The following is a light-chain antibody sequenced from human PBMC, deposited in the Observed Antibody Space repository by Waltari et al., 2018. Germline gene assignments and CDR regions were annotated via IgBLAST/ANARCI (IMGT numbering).Light chain of an antibody. V-gene: IGKV1-39*01. J-gene: IGKJ3*01. CDR2: AAS. Sequence: DIQMTQSPSSLSASIGDRVTITCRASQSIANYLNWYQQKPRKATKLLIYAASSLQSGVPSRFSGSGSGTDFTLTISSLQPEDFATYYCQQSYNTPLTFGPGTKVDI. CDR3: QQSYNTPLT. CDR1: QSIANY.